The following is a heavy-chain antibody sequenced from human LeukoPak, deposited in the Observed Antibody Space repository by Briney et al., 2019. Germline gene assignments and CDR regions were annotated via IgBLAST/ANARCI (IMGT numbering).Heavy chain of an antibody. CDR1: GFTFSNYW. J-gene: IGHJ5*02. V-gene: IGHV3-7*01. CDR2: IKQDESKR. CDR3: AREASLYCSGNDCYWAFDR. Sequence: GGSLRLSCVASGFTFSNYWMSWVRQAPGKGLEWVANIKQDESKRYYVDSVKGRFTVSRDNAKNSLYLQINSLRAEDTAVYYCAREASLYCSGNDCYWAFDRWGQGTLVTVSS. D-gene: IGHD2-2*01.